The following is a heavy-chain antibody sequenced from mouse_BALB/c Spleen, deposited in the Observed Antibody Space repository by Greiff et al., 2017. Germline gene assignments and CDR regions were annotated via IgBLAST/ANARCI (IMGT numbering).Heavy chain of an antibody. CDR2: IWTGGGT. Sequence: QLKESGPGLVAPSQSLSITCTVSGFSLTSYDISWIRQPPGKGLEWLGVIWTGGGTNYNSAFMSRLSISKDNSKSQVFLKMNSLQTDDTAIYYCVRTLYDYDVYWGQGTLVTVSA. CDR1: GFSLTSYD. D-gene: IGHD2-4*01. CDR3: VRTLYDYDVY. V-gene: IGHV2-9-2*01. J-gene: IGHJ3*01.